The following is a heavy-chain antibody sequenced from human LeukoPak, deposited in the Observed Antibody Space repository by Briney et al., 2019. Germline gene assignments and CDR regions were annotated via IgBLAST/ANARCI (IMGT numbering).Heavy chain of an antibody. V-gene: IGHV3-21*01. J-gene: IGHJ4*02. CDR2: ISSSSSYI. CDR1: GFTFSSYS. CDR3: ARENFWTLIMVRGVNFDY. D-gene: IGHD3-10*01. Sequence: GGSLRLSCAASGFTFSSYSMNWVRQAPGKGLEWVSSISSSSSYIYYADSVKGRITISRDNAKNSLYLQMNSPRAEDTAVYYCARENFWTLIMVRGVNFDYWGQGTLVTVSS.